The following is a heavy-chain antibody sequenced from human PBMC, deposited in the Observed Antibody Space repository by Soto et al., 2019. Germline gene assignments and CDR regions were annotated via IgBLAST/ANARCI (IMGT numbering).Heavy chain of an antibody. CDR3: AREKTTTYYYYGMDV. V-gene: IGHV4-30-4*01. J-gene: IGHJ6*02. Sequence: SETLSLTCTVSGGSISSGDYYWSWIRQPPGKGLEWIGYIYYSGSTYYNPSLKSRVTISVDTSKNQFSLKLSSVTAADTAVYYCAREKTTTYYYYGMDVWGQGTTVTVSS. D-gene: IGHD4-17*01. CDR2: IYYSGST. CDR1: GGSISSGDYY.